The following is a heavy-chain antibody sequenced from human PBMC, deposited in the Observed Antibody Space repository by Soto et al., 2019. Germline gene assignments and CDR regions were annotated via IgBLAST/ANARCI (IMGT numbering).Heavy chain of an antibody. CDR1: GFTFSSYW. CDR2: IKQDGSEK. J-gene: IGHJ6*02. CDR3: ARAKFVYYGMDV. Sequence: EVQLVESGGGLVQPGGSLRLSCAASGFTFSSYWMHWVRQVPGKGLLWVASIKQDGSEKDYVDSLKGRFTISRDNPNNSLYLQMNSLRAEDTAVYYCARAKFVYYGMDVWGQGTTVTVSS. D-gene: IGHD3-16*01. V-gene: IGHV3-7*01.